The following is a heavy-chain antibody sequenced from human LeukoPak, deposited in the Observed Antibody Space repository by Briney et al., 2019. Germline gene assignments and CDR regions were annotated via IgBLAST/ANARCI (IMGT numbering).Heavy chain of an antibody. V-gene: IGHV1-18*01. Sequence: ASVKVSCKASGYTFTSYGISWLRQAPGQGLEWMGWISAYNGNTNYAQKLQGRVTMTTDTSTSTAYMELRGLRSDDTAVYYCARDRYYYDSSGYYYFDYWGQGTLVTVSS. CDR2: ISAYNGNT. CDR1: GYTFTSYG. J-gene: IGHJ4*02. CDR3: ARDRYYYDSSGYYYFDY. D-gene: IGHD3-22*01.